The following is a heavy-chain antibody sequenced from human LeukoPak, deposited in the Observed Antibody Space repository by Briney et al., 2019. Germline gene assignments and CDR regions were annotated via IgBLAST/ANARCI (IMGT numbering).Heavy chain of an antibody. CDR2: IKQDGSEK. V-gene: IGHV3-7*01. Sequence: LGGSLRLSCAASGFTFTTYWMGWVRQAPGKGLEWVASIKQDGSEKYYVDSVKGRFTISRDNAENSLYLQMNSLRADDTAFYYCARPLLYYYGSETYFWFDPWGQGTLVTVSS. CDR1: GFTFTTYW. J-gene: IGHJ5*02. D-gene: IGHD3-10*01. CDR3: ARPLLYYYGSETYFWFDP.